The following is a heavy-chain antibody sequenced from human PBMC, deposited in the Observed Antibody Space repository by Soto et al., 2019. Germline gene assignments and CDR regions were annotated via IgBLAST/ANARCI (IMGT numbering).Heavy chain of an antibody. CDR3: ARHNSWINSAFDI. CDR1: GFTFTNYA. CDR2: ISSSGGNT. J-gene: IGHJ3*02. Sequence: EVQLLESGGGLIQPGGSLILSCTASGFTFTNYAMSWVRQAPGRGLEWVSDISSSGGNTYHADSVKGRFAISRDNSKNTLSLQMNSLRAEDAAVYYCARHNSWINSAFDIWGQGTMVTVSS. D-gene: IGHD5-12*01. V-gene: IGHV3-23*01.